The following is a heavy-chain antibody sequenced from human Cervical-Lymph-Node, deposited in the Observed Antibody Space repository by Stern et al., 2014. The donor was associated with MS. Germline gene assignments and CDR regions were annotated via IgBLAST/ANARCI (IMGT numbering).Heavy chain of an antibody. CDR2: ISYDGSNK. CDR1: GFTFSSYG. J-gene: IGHJ4*02. V-gene: IGHV3-30*18. CDR3: AKDRMAARGFFDY. Sequence: VQLVESGRGVVQPGRSLRLSCAASGFTFSSYGMHWVRQAPGKGLEWVAVISYDGSNKYYADSVKGRFTISRDNSKNTLYLQMNSLRAEDTAVYYCAKDRMAARGFFDYWGQGTLVTVSS. D-gene: IGHD6-6*01.